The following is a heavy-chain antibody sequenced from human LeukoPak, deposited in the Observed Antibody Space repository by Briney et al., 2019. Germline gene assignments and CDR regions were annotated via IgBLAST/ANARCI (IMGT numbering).Heavy chain of an antibody. V-gene: IGHV4-34*01. CDR2: INHSGST. J-gene: IGHJ4*02. D-gene: IGHD3-10*01. Sequence: GSLRLSCVASGFTFSSYAMSWVRQPPGKGLEWIGEINHSGSTNYNPSLKSRVTISVDTSKNQFSLKLSSVTAADTAVYYCARGRWFGELSPSDYWGQGTLVTVSS. CDR1: GFTFSSYA. CDR3: ARGRWFGELSPSDY.